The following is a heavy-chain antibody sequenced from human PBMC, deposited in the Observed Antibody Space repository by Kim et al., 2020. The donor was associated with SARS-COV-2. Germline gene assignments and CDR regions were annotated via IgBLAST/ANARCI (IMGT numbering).Heavy chain of an antibody. D-gene: IGHD4-17*01. J-gene: IGHJ4*02. Sequence: ASVKVSCKASGYTFTGYYMHWVRQAPGHGLEWLGWINPNSGGSNYAQKFQGRVAMTRDTSVSTAYMELTRLTSDDTAVYYCASQGGNGDSGRYFDYWGQGTLVTVSS. V-gene: IGHV1-2*02. CDR1: GYTFTGYY. CDR3: ASQGGNGDSGRYFDY. CDR2: INPNSGGS.